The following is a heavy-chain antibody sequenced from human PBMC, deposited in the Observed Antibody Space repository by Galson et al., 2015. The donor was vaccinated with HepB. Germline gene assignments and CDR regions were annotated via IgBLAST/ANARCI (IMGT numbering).Heavy chain of an antibody. CDR1: GFTFSSYA. Sequence: SLRLSCAASGFTFSSYAMHWVRQAPGKGLEWVAVISYDGSNKYYADSVKGRFTISRDNSKNTLYLQMNSLRAEDTAVYYCARDGGYYRYYGMDVWGQGTTVIVSS. J-gene: IGHJ6*02. D-gene: IGHD1-26*01. CDR2: ISYDGSNK. V-gene: IGHV3-30-3*01. CDR3: ARDGGYYRYYGMDV.